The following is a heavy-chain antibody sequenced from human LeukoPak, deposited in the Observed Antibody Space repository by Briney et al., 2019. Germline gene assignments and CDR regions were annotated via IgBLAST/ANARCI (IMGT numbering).Heavy chain of an antibody. V-gene: IGHV3-33*01. CDR2: IWYDGSNA. CDR1: GFTFSSNG. D-gene: IGHD1-26*01. CDR3: ARLVGARGGYFDY. J-gene: IGHJ4*02. Sequence: PGGSLRLSCAASGFTFSSNGMHWVRQAPGKGLEWVAIIWYDGSNAYYADSVKGRFTFSRDNSKNTLYLQMNSLRADDTAVYYCARLVGARGGYFDYWGQGTLVTVSS.